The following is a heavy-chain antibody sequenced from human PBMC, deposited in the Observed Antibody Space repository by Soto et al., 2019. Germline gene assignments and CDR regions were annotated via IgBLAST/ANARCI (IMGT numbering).Heavy chain of an antibody. V-gene: IGHV4-34*01. D-gene: IGHD3-10*01. CDR3: ARHVSGSGSYWYYYYYYGMDV. CDR2: INYSGST. CDR1: GGSFSGYY. J-gene: IGHJ6*02. Sequence: SETLSLTCAVYGGSFSGYYWSWIRQPPGKGLEWIGEINYSGSTNYNPSLKSRVTISVDTSKNQFSLKLSSVTAADTAVYYFARHVSGSGSYWYYYYYYGMDVWGQGTTVTVSS.